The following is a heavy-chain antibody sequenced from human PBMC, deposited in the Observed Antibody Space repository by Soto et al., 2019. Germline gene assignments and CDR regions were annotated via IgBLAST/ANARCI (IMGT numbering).Heavy chain of an antibody. D-gene: IGHD3-22*01. V-gene: IGHV1-18*04. CDR3: ARDQVGSSGYLTGF. CDR1: GYTFTSYG. Sequence: ASVKVSCKASGYTFTSYGISWLRQSPGQGLEWMGWISAYNGNTNYAQKLQGRVTMTTDTSTSTAYMELRSLRSDDTAVYYCARDQVGSSGYLTGFWGQGTLVTVSS. CDR2: ISAYNGNT. J-gene: IGHJ4*02.